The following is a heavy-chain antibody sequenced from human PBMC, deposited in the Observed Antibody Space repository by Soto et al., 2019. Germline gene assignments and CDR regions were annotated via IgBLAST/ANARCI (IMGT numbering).Heavy chain of an antibody. D-gene: IGHD5-18*01. CDR1: GGSFSGYY. J-gene: IGHJ5*02. CDR3: ARGAIQLWFNWFDP. CDR2: INHSGST. V-gene: IGHV4-34*01. Sequence: PSETLSRTCAVYGGSFSGYYWSWIRQPPGKGLEWIGEINHSGSTNYNPSLKSRVTISVDTSKNQFSLKLSSVTAADTAVYYCARGAIQLWFNWFDPWGQGTLVTVSS.